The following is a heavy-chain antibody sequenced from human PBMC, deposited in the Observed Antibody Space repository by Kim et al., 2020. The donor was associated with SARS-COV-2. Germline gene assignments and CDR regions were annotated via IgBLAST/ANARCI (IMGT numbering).Heavy chain of an antibody. CDR3: ARRNYDILTGIGYYYGMDV. J-gene: IGHJ6*02. CDR2: ISSSSSYI. V-gene: IGHV3-21*01. CDR1: GFTFSSYS. Sequence: GGSPRLSCAASGFTFSSYSMNWVRQAPGKGLEWVSSISSSSSYIYYADSVKGRFTISRDNAKNSLYLQMNSLRAEDTAVYYCARRNYDILTGIGYYYGMDVWGQGTTVTVSS. D-gene: IGHD3-9*01.